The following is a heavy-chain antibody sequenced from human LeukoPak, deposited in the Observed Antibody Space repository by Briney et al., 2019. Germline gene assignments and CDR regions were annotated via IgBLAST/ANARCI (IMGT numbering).Heavy chain of an antibody. V-gene: IGHV4-39*01. Sequence: SETLSLTCIVSGDSISSSSSYWGWIRQPPGKGLEWIGSRYYRGSTYYNPSLKSRVTISEDTSKNQLSLKLSSVTAADTAVYYCARSTLRVVVVAATPLDYWGQGTLVTVSS. CDR1: GDSISSSSSY. CDR2: RYYRGST. D-gene: IGHD2-15*01. CDR3: ARSTLRVVVVAATPLDY. J-gene: IGHJ4*02.